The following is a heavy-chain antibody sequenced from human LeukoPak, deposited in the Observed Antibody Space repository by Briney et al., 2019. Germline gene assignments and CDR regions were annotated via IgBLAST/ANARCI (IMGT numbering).Heavy chain of an antibody. D-gene: IGHD4-17*01. CDR3: ARDVHGDYGSGWFDP. V-gene: IGHV1-69*05. CDR1: GGTFNNSA. CDR2: IMPLFGTA. J-gene: IGHJ5*02. Sequence: SVKVSCKTSGGTFNNSAISWVRQAPGQGLEWLGGIMPLFGTAGYAQKFQGRVTITKDESTRTVYLELTSLTSDDTAVYYCARDVHGDYGSGWFDPWGQGILVSVSS.